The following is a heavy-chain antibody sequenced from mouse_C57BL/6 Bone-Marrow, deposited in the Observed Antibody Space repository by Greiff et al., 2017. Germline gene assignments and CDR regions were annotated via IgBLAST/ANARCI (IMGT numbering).Heavy chain of an antibody. D-gene: IGHD2-1*01. V-gene: IGHV5-4*01. CDR2: ISDGGSYT. CDR1: GFTFSSYA. CDR3: ARGLLPPFDY. J-gene: IGHJ2*01. Sequence: DVHLVESGGGLVKPGGSLKLSCAASGFTFSSYAMPWVRQTPEKRLEWVATISDGGSYTYYPDNVKGRFTISRDNAKNNLYLQMSHLKSEDTAMYYCARGLLPPFDYWGQGTTLTVSS.